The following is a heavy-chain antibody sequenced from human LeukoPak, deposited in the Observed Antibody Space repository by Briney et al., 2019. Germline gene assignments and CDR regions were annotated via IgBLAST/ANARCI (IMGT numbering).Heavy chain of an antibody. CDR2: IYYGGSA. D-gene: IGHD2-15*01. CDR1: GGSITSSGFY. J-gene: IGHJ5*02. V-gene: IGHV4-39*07. CDR3: ARQPNIVAVDNWFDP. Sequence: SSETLSLTCTVSGGSITSSGFYWGWIRQPPGKGLEWIGNIYYGGSAYYNPSLKSRVTISVDTSKNQFSLKLSSVTAADTAVYYCARQPNIVAVDNWFDPWGQGTLVAVSS.